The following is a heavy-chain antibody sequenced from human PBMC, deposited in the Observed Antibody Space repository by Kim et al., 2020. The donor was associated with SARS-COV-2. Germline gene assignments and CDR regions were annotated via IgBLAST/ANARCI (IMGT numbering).Heavy chain of an antibody. CDR2: INFSGNT. CDR1: GGSITTNNYY. J-gene: IGHJ4*02. V-gene: IGHV4-39*07. CDR3: ARVSVTWGGALDY. Sequence: SETLSLTCTVSGGSITTNNYYWGWIRQPPGKGLEWIGNINFSGNTDYNPSLKSRVTISVDTSKNHFSLRLSSVTAADTAVYNCARVSVTWGGALDYWGRG. D-gene: IGHD4-17*01.